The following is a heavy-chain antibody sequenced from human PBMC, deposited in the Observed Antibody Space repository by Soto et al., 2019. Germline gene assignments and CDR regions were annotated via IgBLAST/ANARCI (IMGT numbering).Heavy chain of an antibody. CDR2: INPSGGST. CDR1: GYTFTGYY. V-gene: IGHV1-46*01. Sequence: AASVQVPCRASGYTFTGYYMHWVRQAPGQGLEWMGIINPSGGSTSYAQKFQGRVTINPDTSKNQFSLQLNSVTPEDTAVYYCARVRVVGQWLVQERGMDVWGQGTTVTVSS. J-gene: IGHJ6*02. D-gene: IGHD6-19*01. CDR3: ARVRVVGQWLVQERGMDV.